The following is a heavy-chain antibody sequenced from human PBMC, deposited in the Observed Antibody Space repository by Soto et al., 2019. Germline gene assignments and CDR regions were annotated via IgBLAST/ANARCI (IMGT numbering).Heavy chain of an antibody. CDR2: IYYSGST. Sequence: SETLSLTCTVSGGSISSYYWSWIRQPPGKGLEWIGYIYYSGSTNYNPSLKSRVTISVDTSKNQFSLKLSSVTAADTAVYYCARSDYIWGSYRSYYFDYWGQGTLVTVSS. D-gene: IGHD3-16*02. V-gene: IGHV4-59*01. CDR1: GGSISSYY. CDR3: ARSDYIWGSYRSYYFDY. J-gene: IGHJ4*02.